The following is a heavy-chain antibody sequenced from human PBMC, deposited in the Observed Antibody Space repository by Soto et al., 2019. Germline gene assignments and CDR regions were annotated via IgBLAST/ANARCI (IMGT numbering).Heavy chain of an antibody. D-gene: IGHD1-1*01. Sequence: QEQLQESGPGLVEPSGTLSLTCAVSGDSISSSHWWSWIRQSPGKGLEWIGEIFHSGTTKYNPSLESRVTMSVDKSNNQLSLKLRSVTAADTAVYYCARQLERGDLPEGFEYWGQGTLATVSS. CDR3: ARQLERGDLPEGFEY. V-gene: IGHV4-4*02. CDR2: IFHSGTT. CDR1: GDSISSSHW. J-gene: IGHJ4*02.